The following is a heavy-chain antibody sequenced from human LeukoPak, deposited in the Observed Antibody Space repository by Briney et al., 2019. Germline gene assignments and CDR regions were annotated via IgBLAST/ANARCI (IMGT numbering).Heavy chain of an antibody. D-gene: IGHD5-18*01. CDR3: AKERDTAMVTIDY. J-gene: IGHJ4*02. V-gene: IGHV3-30*02. Sequence: GGSLRLSCAASGSTFSSYGMHWVRQAPGKGLEWVAFIRYDGSNKYYADSVKGRFTISRDNSKNTLYLQMNSLRAEDTAVYYCAKERDTAMVTIDYWGQGTLVTVSS. CDR2: IRYDGSNK. CDR1: GSTFSSYG.